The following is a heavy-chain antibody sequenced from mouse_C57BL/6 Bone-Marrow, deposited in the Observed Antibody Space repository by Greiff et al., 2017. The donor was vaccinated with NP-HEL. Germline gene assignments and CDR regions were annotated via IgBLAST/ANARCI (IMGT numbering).Heavy chain of an antibody. CDR2: ISYDGSN. Sequence: EVKVEESGPGLVKPSQSLSLTCSVTGYSITSGYYWNWIRQFPGNKLEWMGYISYDGSNNYNPSLKNRISITRDTSKNQFFLKLNSVTTEDTATYYCARGGPYWYFDVWGTGTTVTVSS. CDR1: GYSITSGYY. V-gene: IGHV3-6*01. CDR3: ARGGPYWYFDV. J-gene: IGHJ1*03.